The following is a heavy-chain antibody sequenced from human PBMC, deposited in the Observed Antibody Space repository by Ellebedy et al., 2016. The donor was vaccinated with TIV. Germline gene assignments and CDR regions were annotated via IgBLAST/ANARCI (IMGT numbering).Heavy chain of an antibody. CDR1: GFTFSSYA. Sequence: GGSLRLXXAASGFTFSSYAMSWVRQAPGKGLEWVSAISGSGGSTYYADSVKGRFTISRDNSKNTLYLQMNSLRAEDTAAYYCAKEGRGYSYGNYFDYWGQGTLVTVSS. CDR2: ISGSGGST. V-gene: IGHV3-23*01. J-gene: IGHJ4*02. D-gene: IGHD5-18*01. CDR3: AKEGRGYSYGNYFDY.